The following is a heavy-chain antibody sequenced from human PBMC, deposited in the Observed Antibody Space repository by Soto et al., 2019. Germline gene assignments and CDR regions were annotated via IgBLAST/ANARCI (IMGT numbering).Heavy chain of an antibody. D-gene: IGHD1-1*01. Sequence: QLQLQESGPGLVKPSETLSLTCNASGGSITSSGSAWGWIRQSPGKGLEWIGTIDYSGNIYYIPSLKSRITISVDTSKNQISLNRSSVTAADTAVYDGARHLHNQVFEYYFDSWGQGTLVTVSS. CDR2: IDYSGNI. V-gene: IGHV4-39*01. J-gene: IGHJ4*02. CDR3: ARHLHNQVFEYYFDS. CDR1: GGSITSSGSA.